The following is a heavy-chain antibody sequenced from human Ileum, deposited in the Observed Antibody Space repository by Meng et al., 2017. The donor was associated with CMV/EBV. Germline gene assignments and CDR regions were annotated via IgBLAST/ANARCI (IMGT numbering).Heavy chain of an antibody. CDR1: GFSIANFG. J-gene: IGHJ4*02. V-gene: IGHV3-23*01. Sequence: GGSLRLSCAASGFSIANFGVRWVRQAPGEGLEWVATIAPSGSGTYYADSVKGRFNISRDNSKNTLYLQMGSLRVEDTAMYFCVRFMAGWYYFEYWGQGTLVTVSS. CDR2: IAPSGSGT. D-gene: IGHD6-19*01. CDR3: VRFMAGWYYFEY.